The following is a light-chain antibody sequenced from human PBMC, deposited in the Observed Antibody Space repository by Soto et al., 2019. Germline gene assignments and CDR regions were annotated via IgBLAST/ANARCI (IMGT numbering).Light chain of an antibody. CDR1: TSDVGRYDY. CDR2: DVS. Sequence: QSVLAQPASVSGSPGQSITISCTGTTSDVGRYDYVSWFQQHPGKAPKLIIYDVSHWPSGVSDRFSGSKSGNTASLTISGLQAEDEADYYCSSFTTSTTVVFGTGTKLTVL. J-gene: IGLJ1*01. CDR3: SSFTTSTTVV. V-gene: IGLV2-14*03.